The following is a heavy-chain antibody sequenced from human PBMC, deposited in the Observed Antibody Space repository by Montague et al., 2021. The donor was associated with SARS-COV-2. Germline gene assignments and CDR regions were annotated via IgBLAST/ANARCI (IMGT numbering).Heavy chain of an antibody. D-gene: IGHD3-10*01. CDR2: IYTSGST. CDR3: ARGGVGTMVRGVIPAYYDSGMDV. Sequence: TLSLTCTVSGGSISSGSYYWSWIRQPAGKGLEWIGRIYTSGSTNYNPSLKSRVTISVDTSKNQFSLKLSSVTAADTAVYYCARGGVGTMVRGVIPAYYDSGMDVWGQGTTVTVSS. CDR1: GGSISSGSYY. V-gene: IGHV4-61*02. J-gene: IGHJ6*02.